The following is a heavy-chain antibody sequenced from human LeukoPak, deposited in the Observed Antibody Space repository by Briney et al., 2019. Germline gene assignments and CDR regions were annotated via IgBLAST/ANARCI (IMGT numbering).Heavy chain of an antibody. D-gene: IGHD1-1*01. Sequence: GGSLRLSCAASGFTFSSYAMSWVRQAPGKGLEWVSAINGSGGSTYYADSVKGRFTISRDNSKNTLYLQMNSLGAEDTAVYYCAKDSRQLGYFDYWGQGTLVTVSS. J-gene: IGHJ4*02. CDR1: GFTFSSYA. V-gene: IGHV3-23*01. CDR3: AKDSRQLGYFDY. CDR2: INGSGGST.